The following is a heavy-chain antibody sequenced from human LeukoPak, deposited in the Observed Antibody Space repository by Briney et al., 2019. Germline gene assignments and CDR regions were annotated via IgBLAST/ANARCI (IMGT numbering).Heavy chain of an antibody. V-gene: IGHV3-66*01. J-gene: IGHJ3*02. CDR2: IYSGGNT. CDR3: ARDRLPPLGAFDI. CDR1: GFTVSSNL. Sequence: PGGSLRLSCAASGFTVSSNLMSWVRQAPGKGLEWVSVIYSGGNTYYADYVKGRFTISRDNSKNTLYLQMNSLRAEDTAVYHCARDRLPPLGAFDIWGQGTMVTVSS. D-gene: IGHD3-16*01.